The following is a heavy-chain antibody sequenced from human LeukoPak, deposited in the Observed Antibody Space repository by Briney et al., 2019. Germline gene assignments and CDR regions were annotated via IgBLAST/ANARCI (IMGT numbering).Heavy chain of an antibody. CDR3: AREAGVGVTRALDY. V-gene: IGHV4-4*07. Sequence: SETLSLTCTVSGGSISSYYWSWIRQPAGKGLEWIGRIYTSGSTNYNPSLKSRVTMSVDTSKNQFSLKLSSVTAADTAVYYCAREAGVGVTRALDYWGQGTLVTVSS. J-gene: IGHJ4*02. CDR1: GGSISSYY. D-gene: IGHD4-23*01. CDR2: IYTSGST.